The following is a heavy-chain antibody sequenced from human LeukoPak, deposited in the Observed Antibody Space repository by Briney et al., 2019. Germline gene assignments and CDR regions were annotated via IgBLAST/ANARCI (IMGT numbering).Heavy chain of an antibody. CDR1: GGSISGYY. V-gene: IGHV4-59*01. CDR3: ARAAAAGPHYYYGMDV. Sequence: PSETLSLTCSVSGGSISGYYWSWLRQPPGKGPEWIGYIYYSGSTNYNPSLKSRVTISVDTSKNQVSLKLTSLTAADTAVYYCARAAAAGPHYYYGMDVWGKGTTVTVS. CDR2: IYYSGST. J-gene: IGHJ6*04. D-gene: IGHD6-13*01.